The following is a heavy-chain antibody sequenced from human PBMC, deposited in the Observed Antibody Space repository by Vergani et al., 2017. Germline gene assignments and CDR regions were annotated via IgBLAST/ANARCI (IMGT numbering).Heavy chain of an antibody. CDR1: GYTFTSHY. Sequence: QVQLVQSGAEVKKPGASVKVSCKASGYTFTSHYMHWVRQAPGQAFEWMGILNPTTGHTTSAQKFMGRVDMTRDPSTDTSTRTVQMTLSSLRSEDTAVYYCARAYSSSWPVSMDVWGQGTTVTVSS. V-gene: IGHV1-46*01. D-gene: IGHD6-13*01. J-gene: IGHJ6*02. CDR2: LNPTTGHT. CDR3: ARAYSSSWPVSMDV.